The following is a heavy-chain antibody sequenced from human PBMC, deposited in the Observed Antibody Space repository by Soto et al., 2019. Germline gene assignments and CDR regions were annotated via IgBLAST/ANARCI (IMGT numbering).Heavy chain of an antibody. Sequence: ASVKVSCKASGYTFTSYGITWVRQAPGQGLEWMGWISAHNGNTDYAQKLQGRVIVTRDTSTSTAYMELRSLRSDDTAVYYCAKRGYGNFWGRGPWDPVSS. CDR1: GYTFTSYG. D-gene: IGHD1-1*01. CDR2: ISAHNGNT. J-gene: IGHJ4*02. CDR3: AKRGYGNF. V-gene: IGHV1-18*01.